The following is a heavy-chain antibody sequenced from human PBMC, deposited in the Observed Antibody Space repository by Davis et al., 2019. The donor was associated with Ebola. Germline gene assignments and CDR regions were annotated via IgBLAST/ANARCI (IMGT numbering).Heavy chain of an antibody. CDR2: INPSGGST. J-gene: IGHJ6*02. Sequence: ASVKVSCKASGYTFTSYYMHWVRQAPGQGLEWMGIINPSGGSTSYAQKFQGRVTMTRDTSTSTVYMELSSLRSDDTAVYYCATHDGDPYYYYGMDVWGQGTTVTVSS. CDR1: GYTFTSYY. CDR3: ATHDGDPYYYYGMDV. D-gene: IGHD4-17*01. V-gene: IGHV1-46*01.